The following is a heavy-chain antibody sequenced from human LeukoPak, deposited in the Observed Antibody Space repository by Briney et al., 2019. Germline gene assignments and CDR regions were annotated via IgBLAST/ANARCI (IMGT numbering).Heavy chain of an antibody. J-gene: IGHJ4*02. D-gene: IGHD5-24*01. CDR2: IYYSGST. Sequence: SETLSLTCTVSGGSISSSYYYWGWIRQPPGKGLEWIGSIYYSGSTYYNPSLKSRVTISVDTSKNQFSLKLRSVTAADTAVYYCAREVEMAPDYWGQGTLVTVSS. CDR3: AREVEMAPDY. V-gene: IGHV4-39*02. CDR1: GGSISSSYYY.